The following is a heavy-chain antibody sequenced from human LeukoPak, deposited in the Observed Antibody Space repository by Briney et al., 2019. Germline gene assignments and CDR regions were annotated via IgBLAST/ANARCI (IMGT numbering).Heavy chain of an antibody. CDR3: ARAFPKAILGVVVGNWFDP. CDR1: GNSISNTYY. V-gene: IGHV4-38-2*01. Sequence: SETLSLTCAVSGNSISNTYYWGWIRQPPGKELEWIGSIYNSGSTHYNPSLKSRVTISVDTSKNQFSLRVSSLTAADTAVYYCARAFPKAILGVVVGNWFDPWGQGTLVTVSS. CDR2: IYNSGST. D-gene: IGHD3-3*01. J-gene: IGHJ5*02.